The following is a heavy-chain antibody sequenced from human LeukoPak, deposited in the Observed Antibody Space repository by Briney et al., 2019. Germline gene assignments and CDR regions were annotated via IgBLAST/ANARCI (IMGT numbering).Heavy chain of an antibody. CDR1: GFTFSNYA. CDR3: AKNGDRGAYCTGGTCYPYFYYYMDV. CDR2: FNGSGGST. J-gene: IGHJ6*03. V-gene: IGHV3-23*01. D-gene: IGHD2-15*01. Sequence: GGSLRLSCAASGFTFSNYAMSWVRQAPGKGLEWVSAFNGSGGSTYYADSVKGRFTISRDNSKNTLYLQMNSLRAEDTAIYYCAKNGDRGAYCTGGTCYPYFYYYMDVWGKGTTVTI.